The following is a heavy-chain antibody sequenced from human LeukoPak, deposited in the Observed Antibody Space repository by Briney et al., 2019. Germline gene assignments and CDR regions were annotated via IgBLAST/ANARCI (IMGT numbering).Heavy chain of an antibody. CDR1: GFTFSSYA. Sequence: SGGSLRLSCAASGFTFSSYAMSWVRQAPGKGLEWVSSISSSSSYIYYADSVKGRFTISRDNAKNSLYLQMNSLRAEDTAVYYCARVNWNYGYFDYWGQGTLVTVSS. D-gene: IGHD1-7*01. J-gene: IGHJ4*02. CDR2: ISSSSSYI. V-gene: IGHV3-21*01. CDR3: ARVNWNYGYFDY.